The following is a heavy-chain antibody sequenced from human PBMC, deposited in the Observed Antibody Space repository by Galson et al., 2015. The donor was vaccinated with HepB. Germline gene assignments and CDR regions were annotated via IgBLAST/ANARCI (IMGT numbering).Heavy chain of an antibody. CDR3: ARVPDTAMVDY. J-gene: IGHJ4*02. CDR1: GFTFSSYS. V-gene: IGHV3-48*01. D-gene: IGHD5-18*01. CDR2: ISSSSSTI. Sequence: SLRLSCAASGFTFSSYSINWVRQAPGKGLEWVSYISSSSSTIYYADSVKGRFTISRDNAKNSLYLQMNSLRAEDTAVYYCARVPDTAMVDYWGQGTLVTVSS.